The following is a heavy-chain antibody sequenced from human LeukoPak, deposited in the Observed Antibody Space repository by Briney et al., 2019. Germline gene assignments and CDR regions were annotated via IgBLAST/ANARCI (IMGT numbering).Heavy chain of an antibody. CDR2: ISGSGGST. Sequence: PGESLRLSCAASGFTFSSYSMNWVRQAPGKGLEWVSAISGSGGSTHYADSVKGRFTISRDNSKNTLYLQMNSLRAEDTAVYYCAKSLMPYYFDYWGQGTLVTVSS. V-gene: IGHV3-23*01. D-gene: IGHD2-8*01. CDR3: AKSLMPYYFDY. CDR1: GFTFSSYS. J-gene: IGHJ4*02.